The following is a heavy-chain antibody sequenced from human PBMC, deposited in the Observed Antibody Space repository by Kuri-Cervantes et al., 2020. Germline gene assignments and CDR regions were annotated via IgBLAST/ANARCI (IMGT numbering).Heavy chain of an antibody. V-gene: IGHV1-2*04. J-gene: IGHJ4*02. Sequence: ASVKVSCKASGYTFTSYGISWVRQAPGQGLEWMGWINPNSGGTNYAQKFQGWVTMTRDTSTSTVYMELSSLRSEDTAVYYCARALGTGGWRDWGQGTLVTVSS. CDR2: INPNSGGT. CDR3: ARALGTGGWRD. CDR1: GYTFTSYG. D-gene: IGHD7-27*01.